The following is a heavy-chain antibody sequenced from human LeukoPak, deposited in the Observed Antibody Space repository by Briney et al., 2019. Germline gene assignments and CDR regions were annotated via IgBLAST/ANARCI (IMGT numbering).Heavy chain of an antibody. CDR1: GITLSNYG. CDR3: AKRGVVIRVIVGFHKAAYYFDS. J-gene: IGHJ4*02. D-gene: IGHD3-16*02. Sequence: GGSLRLSCAVSGITLSNYGMSWVRQAPGKGLEWVAGISDSGGSTNYADSVKGRFTTSRDNPKNTLYLQMNSLRAEDTAVYFCAKRGVVIRVIVGFHKAAYYFDSWGQGALVTVSS. V-gene: IGHV3-23*01. CDR2: ISDSGGST.